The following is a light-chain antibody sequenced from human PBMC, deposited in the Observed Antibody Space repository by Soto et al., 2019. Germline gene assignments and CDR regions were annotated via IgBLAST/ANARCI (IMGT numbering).Light chain of an antibody. CDR3: QQYYSTPPT. V-gene: IGKV4-1*01. Sequence: DIGMTQSPDSLAVSLGERATINCKSSQSILYSANNKNYLAWYQQKPGQPPKLLIYWASARESGVPDRFSGSGSGTDFTLTISSLQAEDVAVYYCQQYYSTPPTFGHGTKVEIK. CDR2: WAS. J-gene: IGKJ1*01. CDR1: QSILYSANNKNY.